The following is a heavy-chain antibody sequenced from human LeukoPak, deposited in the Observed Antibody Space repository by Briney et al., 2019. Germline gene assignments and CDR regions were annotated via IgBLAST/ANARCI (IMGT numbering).Heavy chain of an antibody. J-gene: IGHJ2*01. CDR2: IKSKTDGGTT. CDR3: AKDQGFHWYFDL. Sequence: GGSLRLSCAASGFTFSNAWMSWVRQAPGKGLEWVGRIKSKTDGGTTDYAAPVKGRFTISRDDSKNTLYLQMNSLRAEDTAVYYCAKDQGFHWYFDLWGRGTLVTVSS. CDR1: GFTFSNAW. V-gene: IGHV3-15*01.